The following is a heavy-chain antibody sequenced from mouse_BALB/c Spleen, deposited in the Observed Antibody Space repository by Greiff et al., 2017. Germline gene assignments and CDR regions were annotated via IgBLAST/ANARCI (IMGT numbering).Heavy chain of an antibody. D-gene: IGHD1-2*01. Sequence: EVQLQQSGPELVKPGASVKISCKASGYTFTDYNMHWVKQSHGKSLEWIGYIYPYNGGTGYNQKFKSKATLTVDNSSSTAYMELRSLTSEDSAVYYCARSGLRIRRYWCLDGWGAGTTVTVSS. J-gene: IGHJ1*01. CDR3: ARSGLRIRRYWCLDG. V-gene: IGHV1S29*02. CDR2: IYPYNGGT. CDR1: GYTFTDYN.